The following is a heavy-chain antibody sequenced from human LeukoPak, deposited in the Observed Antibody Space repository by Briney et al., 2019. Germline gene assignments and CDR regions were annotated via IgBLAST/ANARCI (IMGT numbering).Heavy chain of an antibody. D-gene: IGHD2-15*01. CDR2: ISGSGGST. J-gene: IGHJ4*02. Sequence: PGGSLRLSCAASGFTFSSYAMSWVRQAPGKGLEWVSAISGSGGSTYYADSVKGRFTISRDNSKNTLYLQMNSLRAEDTAVYYCAKMRAIVVVVAATDYWGQGTLVTVSS. CDR1: GFTFSSYA. V-gene: IGHV3-23*01. CDR3: AKMRAIVVVVAATDY.